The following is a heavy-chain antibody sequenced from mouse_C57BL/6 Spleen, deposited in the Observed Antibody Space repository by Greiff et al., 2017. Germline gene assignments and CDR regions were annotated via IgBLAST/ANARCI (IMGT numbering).Heavy chain of an antibody. D-gene: IGHD6-2*01. CDR2: IYPGSGNT. CDR1: GYTFTDYY. J-gene: IGHJ4*01. V-gene: IGHV1-76*01. Sequence: QVQLQQSGAELVRPGASVKLSCKASGYTFTDYYINWVKQRPGQGLEWIARIYPGSGNTYYNEKFKGKATLTAEKSSSTAYMQLSSLTSEDSAVYFGARDFHLLFENYAMDYWGQGTSVTVSS. CDR3: ARDFHLLFENYAMDY.